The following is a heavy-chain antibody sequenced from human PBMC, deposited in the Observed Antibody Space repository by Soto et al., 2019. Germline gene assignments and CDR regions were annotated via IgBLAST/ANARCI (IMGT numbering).Heavy chain of an antibody. D-gene: IGHD3-22*01. CDR3: ARTPYDSSGYYTID. CDR1: GGSISSYY. J-gene: IGHJ4*02. CDR2: IYYSGST. Sequence: SETLSLTCTVSGGSISSYYWSWIRQPPGKGLEWIGYIYYSGSTNYNPSLKSRVTISVDTSKNQFSLKLSSVTAADTAVYYCARTPYDSSGYYTIDWGQGTLVTVSP. V-gene: IGHV4-59*01.